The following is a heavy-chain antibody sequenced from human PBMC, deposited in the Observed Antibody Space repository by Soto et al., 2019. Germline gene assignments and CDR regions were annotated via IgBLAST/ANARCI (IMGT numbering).Heavy chain of an antibody. D-gene: IGHD3-22*01. V-gene: IGHV1-2*02. CDR2: INPNSGGT. Sequence: ASVNVSCQSSGYTFTGYYIHWGRRAPGQGLEWMGWINPNSGGTNYAQKFQGRVTMTRDTSISTAYMELSRLRSDDTAVYYCARDDSSGYYPFDYWGQGTLVTVSS. CDR1: GYTFTGYY. CDR3: ARDDSSGYYPFDY. J-gene: IGHJ4*02.